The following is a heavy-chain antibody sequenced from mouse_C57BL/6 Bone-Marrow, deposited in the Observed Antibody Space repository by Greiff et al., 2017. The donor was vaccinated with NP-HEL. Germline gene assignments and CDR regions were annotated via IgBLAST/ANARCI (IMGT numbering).Heavy chain of an antibody. Sequence: EVMLVESGGDLVKPGGSLKLSCAASGFTFSSYGMSWVRQTPDKRLEWVATISSGGSYTYYPDSVKGRFTISRDNAKNTLYLQMSSLKSEDTAMYYCARQSNDGWGQGTLVTVSA. CDR3: ARQSNDG. CDR2: ISSGGSYT. V-gene: IGHV5-6*01. J-gene: IGHJ3*01. D-gene: IGHD2-12*01. CDR1: GFTFSSYG.